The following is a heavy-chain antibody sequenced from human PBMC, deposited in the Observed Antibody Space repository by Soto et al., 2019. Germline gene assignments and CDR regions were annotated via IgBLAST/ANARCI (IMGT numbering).Heavy chain of an antibody. Sequence: QVQLVQSGAEVTKPGASVKVSCKAAGYTFTSYGISWVRQAPGQVLEWMGWISAYNGNTNYAQRLHDRVTTTTDTSTSTACIDLWSQTSQATAVDYGARASLLWFGEFPYYFDYWGQGTRVNVSS. CDR3: ARASLLWFGEFPYYFDY. J-gene: IGHJ4*02. D-gene: IGHD3-10*01. CDR2: ISAYNGNT. V-gene: IGHV1-18*01. CDR1: GYTFTSYG.